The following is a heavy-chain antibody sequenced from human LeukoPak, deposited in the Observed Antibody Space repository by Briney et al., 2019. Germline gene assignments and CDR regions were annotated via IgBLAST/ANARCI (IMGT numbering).Heavy chain of an antibody. J-gene: IGHJ4*02. CDR2: IIPVFGKA. D-gene: IGHD3-3*01. V-gene: IGHV1-69*13. Sequence: SVKVSCKASGGNFNTFAFSWVRQAPGQGLEWMGGIIPVFGKALYAQKFQGRVTITADESTSTAYMELSSLRSEDTAVYYCARDGGPGITIFGVVTMGCYFDYWGQGTLVTVSS. CDR1: GGNFNTFA. CDR3: ARDGGPGITIFGVVTMGCYFDY.